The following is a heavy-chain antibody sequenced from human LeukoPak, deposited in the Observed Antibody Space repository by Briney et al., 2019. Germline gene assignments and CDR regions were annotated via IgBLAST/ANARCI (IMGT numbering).Heavy chain of an antibody. V-gene: IGHV4-34*01. CDR1: GGSLSGYY. J-gene: IGHJ4*02. CDR3: ARDPDDYGDFDY. CDR2: INHSGST. Sequence: PSETLSLTCAVYGGSLSGYYWSWIRRPPGKGLEWIGEINHSGSTNYNPSLKSRVTISVDTSKNQFSLKLSSVTAADTAVYYCARDPDDYGDFDYWGQGTLVTVSS. D-gene: IGHD4-17*01.